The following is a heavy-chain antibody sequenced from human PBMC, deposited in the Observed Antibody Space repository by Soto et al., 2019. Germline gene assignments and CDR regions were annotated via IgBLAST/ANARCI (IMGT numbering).Heavy chain of an antibody. CDR2: ISAYNGNT. Sequence: ASVKVSCKASGYTFTGYYMHWVRQAPGQGLEWMGWISAYNGNTNYAQKLQGRVTMTTDTSTSTAYMELRSLRSDDTAVYYCARVPGRDTRAFDIWGQGTMVTVSS. CDR1: GYTFTGYY. V-gene: IGHV1-18*04. CDR3: ARVPGRDTRAFDI. J-gene: IGHJ3*02. D-gene: IGHD1-26*01.